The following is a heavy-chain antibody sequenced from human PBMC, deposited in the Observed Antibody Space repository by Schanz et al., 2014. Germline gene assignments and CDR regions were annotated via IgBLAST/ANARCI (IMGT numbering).Heavy chain of an antibody. Sequence: EVHLVESGGGLVQPGGSLRLSCAASGFGFDDYAMNWVRQAPGKGLEWVSSISSSSSYISYADSVKGRFTISRDNAKNSLYLQMNSLRAEDTAVYYCARPSDSSWYMDVWGKGTTVTVSS. CDR1: GFGFDDYA. CDR2: ISSSSSYI. V-gene: IGHV3-21*01. D-gene: IGHD2-21*02. J-gene: IGHJ6*03. CDR3: ARPSDSSWYMDV.